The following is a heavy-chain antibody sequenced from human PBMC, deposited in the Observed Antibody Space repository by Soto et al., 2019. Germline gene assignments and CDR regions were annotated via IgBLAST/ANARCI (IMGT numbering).Heavy chain of an antibody. CDR1: GFTFSRSG. CDR2: ISSASSET. V-gene: IGHV3-21*01. Sequence: GGSLRLSCEASGFTFSRSGMNWVRQVTGKGLEWVASISSASSETWYADSVKGRFIISRDNAQNSLFLQMNTLRPEDSAIYYCARVAYWGPGTQVTVS. CDR3: ARVAY. J-gene: IGHJ4*02.